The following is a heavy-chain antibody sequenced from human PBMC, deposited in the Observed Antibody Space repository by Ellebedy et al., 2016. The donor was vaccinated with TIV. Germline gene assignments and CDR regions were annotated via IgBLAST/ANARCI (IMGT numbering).Heavy chain of an antibody. CDR1: GGSISSSNW. CDR2: IYHSGRT. D-gene: IGHD1-26*01. Sequence: MPSETLSLTCAVSGGSISSSNWWSWVRQPPGKGLEWIGEIYHSGRTNYNPSLKSRVTISVDTSKNQFSLKLSSVTAADTAVYYCARDTSGSYYDYWGQGTLVTVSS. CDR3: ARDTSGSYYDY. J-gene: IGHJ4*02. V-gene: IGHV4-4*02.